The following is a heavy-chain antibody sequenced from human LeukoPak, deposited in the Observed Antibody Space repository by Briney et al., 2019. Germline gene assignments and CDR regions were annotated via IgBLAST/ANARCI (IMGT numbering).Heavy chain of an antibody. J-gene: IGHJ6*02. V-gene: IGHV3-53*01. D-gene: IGHD3-9*01. CDR3: ARSVPGYYYYGMDV. CDR2: IYSTGRT. CDR1: GFTVTSNY. Sequence: GGSLRLSCAAVGFTVTSNYMNWVRQAPGKGLEWVSVIYSTGRTYYADSVKGRFTISRDSSSNRLYLQMNGLRAEDTALYYCARSVPGYYYYGMDVWGRGTTVTVSS.